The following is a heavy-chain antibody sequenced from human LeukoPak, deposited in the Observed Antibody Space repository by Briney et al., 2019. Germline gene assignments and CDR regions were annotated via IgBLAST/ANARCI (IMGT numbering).Heavy chain of an antibody. CDR3: ARDYCSSTSCRWDY. Sequence: GASVKVSCKASGYIFTNYGISWVRQAPGQGLEWMGWISAYNGNTNYAQKLQGRVTMTTDTSTSTAYMELRSLRSDDTAVYYCARDYCSSTSCRWDYWGQGTLVTVSS. V-gene: IGHV1-18*01. CDR2: ISAYNGNT. J-gene: IGHJ4*02. D-gene: IGHD2-2*01. CDR1: GYIFTNYG.